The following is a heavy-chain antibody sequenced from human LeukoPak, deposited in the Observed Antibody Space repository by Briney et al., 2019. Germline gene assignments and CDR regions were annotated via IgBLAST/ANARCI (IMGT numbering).Heavy chain of an antibody. D-gene: IGHD4-17*01. CDR1: GYRFTTYW. CDR2: IYPGDSDT. Sequence: PGESLKISCKGSGYRFTTYWIAWVRQLPGKGLEWMGIIYPGDSDTRYSPSFQGQVTISADKSISTAYLQWSSLKASDTAMYYCAVGNDYGDYAWFDPWGQGTLVTVSS. J-gene: IGHJ5*02. CDR3: AVGNDYGDYAWFDP. V-gene: IGHV5-51*01.